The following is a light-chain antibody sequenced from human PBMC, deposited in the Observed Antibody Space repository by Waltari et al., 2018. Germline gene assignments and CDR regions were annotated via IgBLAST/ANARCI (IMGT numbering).Light chain of an antibody. Sequence: DVELTQSPASLSASVGDPVPISCQASQDIGKYLNWYQQKPGQAPEVLIYDTSSLQTGDPSRCTGRGTGTYFTFTINDVQPEDSATYYCQHHNNLPPWTFGRGTKLEI. CDR3: QHHNNLPPWT. CDR1: QDIGKY. CDR2: DTS. J-gene: IGKJ2*02. V-gene: IGKV1-33*01.